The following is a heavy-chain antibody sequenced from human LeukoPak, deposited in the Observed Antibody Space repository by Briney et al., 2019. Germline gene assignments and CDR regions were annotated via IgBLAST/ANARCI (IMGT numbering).Heavy chain of an antibody. D-gene: IGHD4-17*01. CDR3: TRDPGDYDPPYYYYGIDV. CDR1: GFTFGDYA. J-gene: IGHJ6*02. V-gene: IGHV3-49*04. Sequence: GGSLRLSCTASGFTFGDYAMSWVRQAPGKGLEWVGFIRSKAYGGTTEYAASVKGRFTISRDDSKSIAYLQMNSLKTEDTAVYYCTRDPGDYDPPYYYYGIDVWGQGTTVTVSS. CDR2: IRSKAYGGTT.